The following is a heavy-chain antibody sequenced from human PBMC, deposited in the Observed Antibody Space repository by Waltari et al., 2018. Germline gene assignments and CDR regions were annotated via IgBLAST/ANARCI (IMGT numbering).Heavy chain of an antibody. J-gene: IGHJ4*02. D-gene: IGHD2-15*01. V-gene: IGHV3-21*01. CDR1: GFTFSSYR. CDR2: ISSSSSYI. CDR3: ASHHGGGSCCFDY. Sequence: EVQLVESGGGLVKPGGSLRLSCAASGFTFSSYRMNWVRQAPGKGLEWVSSISSSSSYIYYADSVKGRFTISRDNAKNSLYLQMNSLRAEDTAVYYCASHHGGGSCCFDYWGQGTLVTVSS.